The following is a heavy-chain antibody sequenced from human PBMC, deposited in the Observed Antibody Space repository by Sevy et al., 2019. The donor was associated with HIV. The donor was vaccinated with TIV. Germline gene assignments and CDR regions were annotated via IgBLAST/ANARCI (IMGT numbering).Heavy chain of an antibody. Sequence: GGSLRLSCAAFGFSFSSHGMNWVRQAPGKGLEWVSFISAGSTYIYYADSVKGRFTISRDNAKNSVYLQMSSLRAEDTAVYYCAREDITLFGVIRGERRSAMDVRGQGTTVTVSS. J-gene: IGHJ6*02. CDR2: ISAGSTYI. CDR3: AREDITLFGVIRGERRSAMDV. CDR1: GFSFSSHG. D-gene: IGHD3-3*01. V-gene: IGHV3-21*01.